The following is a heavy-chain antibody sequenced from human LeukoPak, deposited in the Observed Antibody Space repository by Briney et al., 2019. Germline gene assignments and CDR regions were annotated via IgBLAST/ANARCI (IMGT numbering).Heavy chain of an antibody. CDR1: GDSITKKNFF. CDR2: MPYSGKI. CDR3: ARDRDVDDFDY. D-gene: IGHD2-15*01. Sequence: PSETLSLTCTISGDSITKKNFFWGWIRQPPGKGLEWIVSMPYSGKIYCNPSLKSRVSISIDTSKNQLSLKLNSVTAADTAMYHCARDRDVDDFDYWGRGTLVIVSS. V-gene: IGHV4-39*07. J-gene: IGHJ4*01.